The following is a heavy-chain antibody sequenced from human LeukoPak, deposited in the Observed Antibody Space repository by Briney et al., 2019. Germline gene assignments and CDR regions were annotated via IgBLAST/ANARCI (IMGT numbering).Heavy chain of an antibody. V-gene: IGHV1-46*01. CDR2: INPSGGST. CDR3: ARVIYDSTRKYYYGMDV. Sequence: ASVKVSCKASGYTFTSYYMHWVRQAPGQGLEWMGIINPSGGSTSYAQKFQGRVTMTRDTSTSTVYMELSSLRSEDTAVYYCARVIYDSTRKYYYGMDVWGQGTTVTISS. CDR1: GYTFTSYY. J-gene: IGHJ6*02. D-gene: IGHD3-22*01.